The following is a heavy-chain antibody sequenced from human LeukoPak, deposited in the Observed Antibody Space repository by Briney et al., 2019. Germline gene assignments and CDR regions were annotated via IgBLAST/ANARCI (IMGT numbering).Heavy chain of an antibody. D-gene: IGHD3-22*01. CDR2: IYYSGST. V-gene: IGHV4-30-4*08. Sequence: PSQTLSLTCTVSGGPISSGDYYWSWIRQPPGKGLEWIGYIYYSGSTYYNPSLKSRVTISVDTSKNQFSLKLSSVTAADTAVYYCASLVVITLGAEYFQHWGQGTLVTVSS. CDR3: ASLVVITLGAEYFQH. J-gene: IGHJ1*01. CDR1: GGPISSGDYY.